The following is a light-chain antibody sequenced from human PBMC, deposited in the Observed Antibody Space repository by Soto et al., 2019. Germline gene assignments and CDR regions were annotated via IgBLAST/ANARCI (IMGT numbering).Light chain of an antibody. CDR1: TSNIGAGFD. V-gene: IGLV1-40*01. Sequence: QSVLTQPPSVSGAPGQRVTISCTGSTSNIGAGFDVHWFQQLPGTAPKLLIYRNSNRPSGVPDRFSGSKSGTSASLAITGLQPEDEADYYCQSYDSNFYVFGSGTKLTVL. CDR2: RNS. J-gene: IGLJ1*01. CDR3: QSYDSNFYV.